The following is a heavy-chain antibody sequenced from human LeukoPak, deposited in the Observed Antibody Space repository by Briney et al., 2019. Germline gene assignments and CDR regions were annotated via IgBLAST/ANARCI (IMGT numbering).Heavy chain of an antibody. J-gene: IGHJ4*02. Sequence: GGSLRLSCAASGFTFSFYSMNWVRQAPGKGLEWVSSISTSSSYILYSDSVKGRFTISRDDAKNSLYLQLNSLRAEDTAVYYCAREEAAAGAGFDYWGQGTLVTVSS. CDR1: GFTFSFYS. CDR2: ISTSSSYI. D-gene: IGHD6-13*01. V-gene: IGHV3-21*01. CDR3: AREEAAAGAGFDY.